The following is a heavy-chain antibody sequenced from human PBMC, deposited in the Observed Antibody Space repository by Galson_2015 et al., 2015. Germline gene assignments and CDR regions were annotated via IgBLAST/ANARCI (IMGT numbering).Heavy chain of an antibody. V-gene: IGHV3-23*01. CDR2: ISGSSERT. Sequence: SLRLSCAASGFTFSSYAMCWVRQAPGKGLEWVSAISGSSERTNYADSVKGRFTISRDKSKNTLYLQMNSLRAEDTAVYYCAKAYSSGWYFFDNWGQGTLATVSS. CDR3: AKAYSSGWYFFDN. D-gene: IGHD6-19*01. J-gene: IGHJ4*02. CDR1: GFTFSSYA.